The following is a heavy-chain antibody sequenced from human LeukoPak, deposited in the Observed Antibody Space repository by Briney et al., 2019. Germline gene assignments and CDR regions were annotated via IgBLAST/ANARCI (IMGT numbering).Heavy chain of an antibody. Sequence: GGSLRLSCAASGFTFSSYWMSWVRQAPGKGLEWVANIKQDGSEKYYVDSVKGRFTISRDNAKNSLYLQMNSLRAEDTAVYYCARGGRAAAGGFDYWGQGTLVTVSS. CDR2: IKQDGSEK. D-gene: IGHD6-13*01. CDR1: GFTFSSYW. CDR3: ARGGRAAAGGFDY. J-gene: IGHJ4*02. V-gene: IGHV3-7*01.